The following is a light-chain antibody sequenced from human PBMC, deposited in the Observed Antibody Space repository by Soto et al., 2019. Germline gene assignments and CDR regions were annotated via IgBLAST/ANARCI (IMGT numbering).Light chain of an antibody. J-gene: IGLJ2*01. CDR2: EVH. V-gene: IGLV2-8*01. CDR3: SSYGGSNNFVV. CDR1: SSDVGGYSY. Sequence: QSALTQPPSASGSPGQSVTISCTGTSSDVGGYSYVSWYQQHPGKAPKLILYEVHKRPSGVPDRFSGSKSGNTASLTVSGLQAEDEADYFCSSYGGSNNFVVFGGGTKVTVL.